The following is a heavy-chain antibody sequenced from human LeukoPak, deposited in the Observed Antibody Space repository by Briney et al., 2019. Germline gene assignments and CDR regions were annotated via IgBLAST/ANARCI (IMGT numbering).Heavy chain of an antibody. V-gene: IGHV1-69*05. D-gene: IGHD6-13*01. J-gene: IGHJ4*02. Sequence: SVKVSCKASGGTFSSYAISWVRQAPGQGLEWMGRIIPIFGTANYAQKFQGRVTITTDESTSTAYMELSSLRSEDTAVYYCARVEVAAAGPSWPPIDFWGQGTLVTVSS. CDR2: IIPIFGTA. CDR3: ARVEVAAAGPSWPPIDF. CDR1: GGTFSSYA.